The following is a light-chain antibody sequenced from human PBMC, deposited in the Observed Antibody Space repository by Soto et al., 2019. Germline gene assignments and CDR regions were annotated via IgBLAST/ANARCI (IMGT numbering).Light chain of an antibody. CDR1: SSDVGSYNL. J-gene: IGLJ1*01. V-gene: IGLV2-23*02. CDR3: CSYAGSSTYV. CDR2: EVS. Sequence: HSVLTQPASVSGSPGQSITISCTGTSSDVGSYNLVSWYQQHPGKAPKLMIYEVSKRPSGVSNRFSGSKSGNTASLTISGLQAEDEADYYCCSYAGSSTYVFGTGNKVTVL.